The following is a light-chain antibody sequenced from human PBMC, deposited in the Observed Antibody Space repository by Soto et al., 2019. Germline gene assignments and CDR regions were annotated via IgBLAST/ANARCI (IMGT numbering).Light chain of an antibody. CDR1: QSIDSW. CDR3: QQYHRYPVT. J-gene: IGKJ1*01. V-gene: IGKV1-5*01. Sequence: DIQMTQSPSTLSASVGDRVTIACRTSQSIDSWLAWYQQKPGKAPKLLIDHASNLESGVPSRFSGSESGTEFTLTISRLQPDDFATYYCQQYHRYPVTFGQGTKVEIK. CDR2: HAS.